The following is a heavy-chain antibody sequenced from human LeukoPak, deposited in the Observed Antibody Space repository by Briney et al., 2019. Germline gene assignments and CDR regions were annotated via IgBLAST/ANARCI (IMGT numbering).Heavy chain of an antibody. Sequence: KASETLSLTCTVSGGSISSYYWSWIRQPPGKGLEWIGYIYYSGSTNYNPSLKSRVTISVDTSKNQFSLKLSSVTAADTAVYYCARGRGYSSGWYVDYWGQGTLVTVSS. CDR2: IYYSGST. CDR1: GGSISSYY. CDR3: ARGRGYSSGWYVDY. D-gene: IGHD6-19*01. V-gene: IGHV4-59*01. J-gene: IGHJ4*02.